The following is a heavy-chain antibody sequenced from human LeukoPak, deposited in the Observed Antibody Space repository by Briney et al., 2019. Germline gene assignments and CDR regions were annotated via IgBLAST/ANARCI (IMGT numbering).Heavy chain of an antibody. V-gene: IGHV1-69*13. CDR1: GGTFSSYA. CDR3: ARDVSSTSCYDSGCD. Sequence: SVKVSCKASGGTFSSYAISWVRQAPGQGLEWMGGIIPIFGTANYAQKFQGRVTITADESTSTAYMELSSLRSEDTAVYYCARDVSSTSCYDSGCDWGQGTLVTVSS. CDR2: IIPIFGTA. J-gene: IGHJ4*02. D-gene: IGHD2-2*01.